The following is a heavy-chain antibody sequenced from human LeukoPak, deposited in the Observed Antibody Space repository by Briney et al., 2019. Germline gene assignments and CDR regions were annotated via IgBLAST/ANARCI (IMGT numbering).Heavy chain of an antibody. CDR2: IYHSGST. D-gene: IGHD3-3*01. CDR1: GGSISSSNW. J-gene: IGHJ5*02. CDR3: ARGFLKWLLYRGGNWFDP. V-gene: IGHV4-4*02. Sequence: PSETLSLTCAVSGGSISSSNWWSWVRQPPGKGLEWIGEIYHSGSTNYNPSLKSRVTISVDKSKNQFSLKLSSVTAADTAVYYCARGFLKWLLYRGGNWFDPWGQGTLVTVSS.